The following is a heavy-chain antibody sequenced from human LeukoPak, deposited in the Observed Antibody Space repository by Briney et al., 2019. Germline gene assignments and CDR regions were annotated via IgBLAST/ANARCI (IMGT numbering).Heavy chain of an antibody. J-gene: IGHJ5*02. D-gene: IGHD3-22*01. V-gene: IGHV4-30-4*02. CDR3: ARTGYYYETSGVEGGHWFDP. CDR1: GGSISSGDYY. Sequence: SETLSLTCTVSGGSISSGDYYWSWIRQPPGKGLEWIGYINYSGSTYYNPSLRSRVTISVDTSKNQFSLRLSSVTAADTDVYYCARTGYYYETSGVEGGHWFDPWGQGTLVTVS. CDR2: INYSGST.